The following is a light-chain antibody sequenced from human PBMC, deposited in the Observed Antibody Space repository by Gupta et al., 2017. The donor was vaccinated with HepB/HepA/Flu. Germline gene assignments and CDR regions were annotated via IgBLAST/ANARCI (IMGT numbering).Light chain of an antibody. CDR3: AAWDDSLRGPNVI. J-gene: IGLJ2*01. CDR1: ISNIGTNF. Sequence: QPVLTQPPSASETPGQRVTISCSGNISNIGTNFVYWYQQLPGTAPQLVIYKNDQPALRVPCPFSASKSGTSASLAISGLRAEDEADYYCAAWDDSLRGPNVIFGGGTKTDRP. CDR2: KND. V-gene: IGLV1-47*01.